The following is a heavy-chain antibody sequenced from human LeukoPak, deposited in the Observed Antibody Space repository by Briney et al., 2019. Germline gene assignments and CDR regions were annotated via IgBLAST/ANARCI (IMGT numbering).Heavy chain of an antibody. CDR3: ARGGVGATNFDY. D-gene: IGHD1-26*01. CDR2: MNPNSGNT. V-gene: IGHV1-8*01. J-gene: IGHJ4*02. Sequence: ASVTVSCKASGYTFTSYDINWVRQATGQGLEWMGWMNPNSGNTGYAQKFQGRVTMTRNTSISTAYMELSSLRSEDTAVYYCARGGVGATNFDYWGQGTLVTVSS. CDR1: GYTFTSYD.